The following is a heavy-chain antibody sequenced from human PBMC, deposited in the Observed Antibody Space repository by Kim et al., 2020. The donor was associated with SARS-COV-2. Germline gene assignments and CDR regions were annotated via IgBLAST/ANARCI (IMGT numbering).Heavy chain of an antibody. V-gene: IGHV3-33*05. Sequence: GGSLRLSCAASGFTFNNYGMHWVRQAAGKGLEWVAFISYDGTKKYNADSVKGRFTISRDNSKNTLYLQMNSLRAEDTALYYCGSWGNDKAMNYWGQGTLV. J-gene: IGHJ4*02. D-gene: IGHD5-18*01. CDR3: GSWGNDKAMNY. CDR2: ISYDGTKK. CDR1: GFTFNNYG.